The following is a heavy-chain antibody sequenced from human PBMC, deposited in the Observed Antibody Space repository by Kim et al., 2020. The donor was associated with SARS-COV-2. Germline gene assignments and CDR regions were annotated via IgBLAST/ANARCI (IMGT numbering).Heavy chain of an antibody. Sequence: ASVKVSCKTSEYTFTGYFVHWVRQAPGQGLEWMGRINPNTGDTNSAQKFQGRVTMTRDTSISTAYMELSSLRSDDTAVYYCAREREYSTSGRYFDYWGQGTLGTVSS. CDR2: INPNTGDT. J-gene: IGHJ4*02. D-gene: IGHD6-6*01. CDR1: EYTFTGYF. CDR3: AREREYSTSGRYFDY. V-gene: IGHV1-2*06.